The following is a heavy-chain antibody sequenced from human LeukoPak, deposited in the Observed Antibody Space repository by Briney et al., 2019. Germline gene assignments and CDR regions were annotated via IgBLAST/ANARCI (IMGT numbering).Heavy chain of an antibody. CDR1: GFSLSDEY. CDR3: AKSPYCLGSYAIAGDY. Sequence: GRSLTPSRAPSGFSLSDEYISRVSPPAGNGRGWVSYISNRGSYTNHADSVKGRFTISRDNAKNSLYQQKSRLRAEDTAVYYCAKSPYCLGSYAIAGDYWGQGTLVTVSS. CDR2: ISNRGSYT. V-gene: IGHV3-11*03. D-gene: IGHD3-10*01. J-gene: IGHJ4*02.